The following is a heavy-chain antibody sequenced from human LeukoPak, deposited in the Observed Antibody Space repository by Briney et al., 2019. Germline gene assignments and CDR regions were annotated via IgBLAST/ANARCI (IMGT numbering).Heavy chain of an antibody. V-gene: IGHV1-69*06. Sequence: ASVKVSCKASGGTFSSYAISWVRQAPGQGLEWMGGIIPIFGTANYAQKFQGRVTITADKSTSTAYMELSSLRSEDTAVYYCAKDFYWAFDYWGQGTLVTVSS. J-gene: IGHJ4*02. CDR1: GGTFSSYA. CDR3: AKDFYWAFDY. CDR2: IIPIFGTA. D-gene: IGHD2-8*02.